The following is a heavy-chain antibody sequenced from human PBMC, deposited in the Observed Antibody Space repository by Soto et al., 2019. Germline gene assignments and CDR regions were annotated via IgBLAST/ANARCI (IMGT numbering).Heavy chain of an antibody. J-gene: IGHJ4*02. D-gene: IGHD5-12*01. CDR1: GGSISSGGYS. CDR2: IYHSGST. CDR3: ARGGNGQLVATIWDY. Sequence: PSETQSLTCAVSGGSISSGGYSWSWIRQPPGKGLEWIGYIYHSGSTYYNPSLKSRVTISVDTSKNQFSLKLSSVTAADTAVYYCARGGNGQLVATIWDYWGQGTLVTVSS. V-gene: IGHV4-30-2*05.